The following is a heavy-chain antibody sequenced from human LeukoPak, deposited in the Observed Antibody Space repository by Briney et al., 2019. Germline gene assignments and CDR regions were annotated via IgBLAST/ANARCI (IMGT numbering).Heavy chain of an antibody. Sequence: ASVKVSCKVSGYTLTQLSVHWVRQAPGKGLEWMGGFDVEDGEIIYAQKFQGRVTMTEDTSTDTAYMELSSLRSEDTAVYYCATNRQIMILGVVIMPAFDVWGQGTMVTVSS. CDR1: GYTLTQLS. D-gene: IGHD3-3*01. CDR3: ATNRQIMILGVVIMPAFDV. CDR2: FDVEDGEI. V-gene: IGHV1-24*01. J-gene: IGHJ3*01.